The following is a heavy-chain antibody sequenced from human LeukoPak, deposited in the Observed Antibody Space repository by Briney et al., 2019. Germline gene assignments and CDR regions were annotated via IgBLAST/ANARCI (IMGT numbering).Heavy chain of an antibody. Sequence: GGSLRLSCAASGFTFSSYAMHWVRQAPGKGLEWVAVISYDGSNKYYADSVKGRFIISRDSFKNTLNLQMNSLRAEDTAVYYCARAYTLTTGLGYWGQGTLVTVSS. J-gene: IGHJ4*02. V-gene: IGHV3-30*14. CDR3: ARAYTLTTGLGY. D-gene: IGHD2-8*01. CDR2: ISYDGSNK. CDR1: GFTFSSYA.